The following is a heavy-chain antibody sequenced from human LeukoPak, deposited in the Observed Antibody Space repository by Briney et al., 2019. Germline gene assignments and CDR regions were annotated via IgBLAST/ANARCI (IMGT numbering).Heavy chain of an antibody. D-gene: IGHD4-11*01. J-gene: IGHJ3*02. V-gene: IGHV4-34*01. CDR2: INHSGST. Sequence: SETLPLTCAVYGGSFSGYYWSWIRQPPGKGLEWIGEINHSGSTNYNPSLKSRVTISVDTSKNQFSLKLSSVTAADTAVYYCARSSDYDAFDIWGQGTMVTVSS. CDR3: ARSSDYDAFDI. CDR1: GGSFSGYY.